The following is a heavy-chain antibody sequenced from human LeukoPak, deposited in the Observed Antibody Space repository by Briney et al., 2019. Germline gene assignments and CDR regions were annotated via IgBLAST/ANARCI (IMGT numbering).Heavy chain of an antibody. V-gene: IGHV4-34*01. Sequence: SETLSLTCAVYGGSFSGYYWSWIRQPPGKGLEWSGEINHSGSTNYNPSLKSRVTISVDTSKNQFSLKLSSVTAADTAVYYCARVRGLRAPKYYFDYWGQGTLVTVSS. CDR2: INHSGST. J-gene: IGHJ4*02. CDR1: GGSFSGYY. D-gene: IGHD2-15*01. CDR3: ARVRGLRAPKYYFDY.